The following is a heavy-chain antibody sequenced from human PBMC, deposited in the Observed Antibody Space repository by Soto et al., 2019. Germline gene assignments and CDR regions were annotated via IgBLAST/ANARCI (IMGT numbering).Heavy chain of an antibody. CDR1: GYSFTSYW. CDR3: ARHFSVRDTAMVKEGYYYYYGMDV. D-gene: IGHD5-18*01. CDR2: IYPGDSDT. V-gene: IGHV5-51*01. Sequence: GESLKISGKGSGYSFTSYWIGWVLQMPGKGLEWMGIIYPGDSDTRYSPSFQGQVTISADKSISTAYLQWSSLKASDTAMYYCARHFSVRDTAMVKEGYYYYYGMDVWGQGTTVTVSS. J-gene: IGHJ6*02.